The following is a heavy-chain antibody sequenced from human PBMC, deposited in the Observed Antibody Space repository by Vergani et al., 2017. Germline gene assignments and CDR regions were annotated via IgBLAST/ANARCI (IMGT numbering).Heavy chain of an antibody. CDR2: ISGSGGST. Sequence: EVQLLESGGDLVQPGGSLRLSCAASGFTFNHYAMNWVRRAPGKGLEWVSGISGSGGSTYYADSVKGRFTISRDSSKNTLYLQMNSLSAGDTAVYYCAKANPRNSGYDYLYYYHAMDVWGQGTTVTVSS. J-gene: IGHJ6*02. V-gene: IGHV3-23*01. D-gene: IGHD5-12*01. CDR3: AKANPRNSGYDYLYYYHAMDV. CDR1: GFTFNHYA.